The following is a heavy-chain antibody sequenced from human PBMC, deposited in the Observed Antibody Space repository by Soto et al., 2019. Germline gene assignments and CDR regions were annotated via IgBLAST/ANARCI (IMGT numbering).Heavy chain of an antibody. CDR3: ARDMAAAGTVAFDI. CDR2: IYYSGST. J-gene: IGHJ3*02. CDR1: GVSISDTSYY. V-gene: IGHV4-61*01. Sequence: SETLSLTCTVSGVSISDTSYYWSWIRQPPGKGLEWIGYIYYSGSTNYNPSLKSRVAISVDTSKNQFSLKLSSVTAADTAVYYCARDMAAAGTVAFDIWGQGSMVTVSS. D-gene: IGHD6-13*01.